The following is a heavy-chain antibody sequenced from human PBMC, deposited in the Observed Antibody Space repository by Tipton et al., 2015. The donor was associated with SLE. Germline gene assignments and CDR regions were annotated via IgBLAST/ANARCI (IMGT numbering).Heavy chain of an antibody. CDR1: GYSISKDYY. CDR3: ARDSAVNFWYFEH. CDR2: ISYTGNT. Sequence: GLVKPSETLSLNCAVSGYSISKDYYWSWIRQPPGKGLEWIGYISYTGNTNFNPSLKSRVTMSVATSKNQFSLGLTSVTAADTAMYYCARDSAVNFWYFEHRGRGTLVTVSS. J-gene: IGHJ2*01. V-gene: IGHV4-59*01.